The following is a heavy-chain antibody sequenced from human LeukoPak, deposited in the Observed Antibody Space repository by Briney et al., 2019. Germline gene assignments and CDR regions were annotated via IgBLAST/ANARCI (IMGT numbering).Heavy chain of an antibody. D-gene: IGHD6-6*01. CDR3: AREPVSIAARLGKPARLLYNWFDP. V-gene: IGHV1-2*02. CDR2: INPNSGGT. CDR1: GYTFTDYY. Sequence: ASVKVSCKASGYTFTDYYMHWVRQAPGQGLEWMGWINPNSGGTNYAQKFQGRVTMTRDTSISTAYMELSRLRSDDTAVYYCAREPVSIAARLGKPARLLYNWFDPWGQGTLVTVSS. J-gene: IGHJ5*02.